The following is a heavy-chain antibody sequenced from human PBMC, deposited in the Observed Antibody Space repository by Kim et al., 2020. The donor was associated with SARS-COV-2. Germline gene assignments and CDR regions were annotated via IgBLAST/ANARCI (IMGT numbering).Heavy chain of an antibody. J-gene: IGHJ6*02. CDR1: GYSISTSNW. CDR2: IYSSGST. V-gene: IGHV4-28*01. Sequence: SETLSLTCAVSGYSISTSNWWGWIRQPPGKGLEWIVYIYSSGSTYYNPSLKSRVTMSVDTSNNQFFLKLSSVTAVDTAVYYCARNRPPGWILYYYYDYEMDVWGQGTTVTLPS. D-gene: IGHD5-18*01. CDR3: ARNRPPGWILYYYYDYEMDV.